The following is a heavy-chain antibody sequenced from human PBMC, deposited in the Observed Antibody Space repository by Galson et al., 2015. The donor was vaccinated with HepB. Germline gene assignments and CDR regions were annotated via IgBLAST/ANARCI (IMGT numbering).Heavy chain of an antibody. CDR1: GYTFTGYY. CDR2: INPNSGGT. D-gene: IGHD3-22*01. CDR3: ARGYYYDSSGYYYFDY. J-gene: IGHJ4*02. Sequence: SVKVSCKASGYTFTGYYMHWVRQAPGQGLEWMGWINPNSGGTNYAQKFQGRVTMTRDTSISTAYMELSRLRSDDTAVYYCARGYYYDSSGYYYFDYWGQGTLVTVSS. V-gene: IGHV1-2*02.